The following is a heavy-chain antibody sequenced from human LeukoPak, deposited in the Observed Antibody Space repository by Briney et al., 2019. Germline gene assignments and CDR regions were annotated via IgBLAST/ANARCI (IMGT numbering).Heavy chain of an antibody. CDR1: GCTFTSYG. CDR3: AKDYYDNSGYGY. D-gene: IGHD3-22*01. Sequence: GASVKVFCKASGCTFTSYGISWVRQAPGQGLEWMGWISAYNGNTNYAQKLQGRVTMTTDTSTSTAYMELRSLRSDDTAVYYCAKDYYDNSGYGYWGQGTLVTVSS. J-gene: IGHJ4*02. CDR2: ISAYNGNT. V-gene: IGHV1-18*01.